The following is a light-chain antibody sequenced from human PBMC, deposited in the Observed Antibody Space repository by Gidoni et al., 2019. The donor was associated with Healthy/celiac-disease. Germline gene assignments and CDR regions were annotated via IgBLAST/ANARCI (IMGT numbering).Light chain of an antibody. V-gene: IGKV3-20*01. Sequence: ELVLTHSPGTLSLAPGERATLSCRASQSVSSSSLPWYQQKPGQAPRLLIYGASSRATGIPDRFSGSVSGTDFTLTISRLEPEDFAVYYCQQYGSSPKYTFGQGTKLEIK. CDR3: QQYGSSPKYT. J-gene: IGKJ2*01. CDR2: GAS. CDR1: QSVSSSS.